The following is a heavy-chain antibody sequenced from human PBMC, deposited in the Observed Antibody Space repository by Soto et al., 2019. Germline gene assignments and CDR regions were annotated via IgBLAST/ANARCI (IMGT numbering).Heavy chain of an antibody. CDR1: GFTFSSYW. CDR3: AGVYCSGGSCSHLDY. D-gene: IGHD2-15*01. Sequence: EVQLVESGGGLVQPGGSLRLSCAASGFTFSSYWMHWVRQAPGQGLVWVSRINSDGSSTSYADSDKGRFTISRDNAKNTLYLQMNSLRAEDTAVYYCAGVYCSGGSCSHLDYWGQGTLVTVSS. CDR2: INSDGSST. J-gene: IGHJ4*02. V-gene: IGHV3-74*01.